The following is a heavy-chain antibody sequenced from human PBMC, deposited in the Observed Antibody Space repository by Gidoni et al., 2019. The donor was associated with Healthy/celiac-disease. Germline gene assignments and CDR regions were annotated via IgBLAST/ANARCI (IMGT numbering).Heavy chain of an antibody. CDR1: GLTSTTAC. J-gene: IGHJ3*02. CDR3: TTDFRGYCSGGSCDSKSDLGFDAFDI. CDR2: MKSKTDGGTT. D-gene: IGHD2-15*01. Sequence: EVQLVESGGGLVKPGGCLRPSCAASGLTSTTACMRRVREAPVRGLEWVGRMKSKTDGGTTDYAGPGKGRGTISRDDSKNTLYLQMNSLKTEDTAVYYCTTDFRGYCSGGSCDSKSDLGFDAFDIWGQGTMVTVSS. V-gene: IGHV3-15*01.